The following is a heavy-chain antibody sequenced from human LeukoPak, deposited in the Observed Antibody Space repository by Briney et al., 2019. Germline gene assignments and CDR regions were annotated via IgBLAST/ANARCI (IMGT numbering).Heavy chain of an antibody. J-gene: IGHJ6*03. D-gene: IGHD6-19*01. CDR1: GGSISSSSYY. V-gene: IGHV4-39*01. CDR2: IYYSGST. CDR3: ARHGSGWTRDRYYYYMDV. Sequence: SETLSLTCTVSGGSISSSSYYWGWIRQPPGKGLEWIGSIYYSGSTYYNPSLKSRVTISVDTSKNQFSLKLSSVTAADTAVYYCARHGSGWTRDRYYYYMDVWGKGTTVTISS.